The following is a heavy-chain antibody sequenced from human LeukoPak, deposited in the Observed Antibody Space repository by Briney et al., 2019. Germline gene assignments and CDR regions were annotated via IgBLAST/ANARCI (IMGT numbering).Heavy chain of an antibody. V-gene: IGHV4-39*07. CDR2: IYYSGST. J-gene: IGHJ6*03. Sequence: SDTLSLTCTVSGGSISSSSYSWGWIRQSPGKGLEWIGSIYYSGSTYYNPSLKSRVTISVDTSKNQFSLKLSSVTAADTAVYYCARGIRAYYYYYYIDVWGKGTTVTVSS. CDR3: ARGIRAYYYYYYIDV. CDR1: GGSISSSSYS.